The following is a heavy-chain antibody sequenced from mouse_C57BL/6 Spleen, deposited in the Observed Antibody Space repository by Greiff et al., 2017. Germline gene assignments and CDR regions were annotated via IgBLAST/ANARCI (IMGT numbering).Heavy chain of an antibody. J-gene: IGHJ2*01. Sequence: QVHVKQSGAELVKPGASVKISCKASGYAFSSYWMNWVKQRPGKGLEWIGQIYPGDGDTNYNRKFKGKATLTADKSSSTAYMQLSSLTSEDSAVYFCARATVVTFDYWGQGTTLTVSS. CDR1: GYAFSSYW. V-gene: IGHV1-80*01. D-gene: IGHD1-1*01. CDR3: ARATVVTFDY. CDR2: IYPGDGDT.